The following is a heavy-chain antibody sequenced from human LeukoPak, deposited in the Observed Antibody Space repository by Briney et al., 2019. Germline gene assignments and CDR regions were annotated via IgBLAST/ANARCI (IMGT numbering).Heavy chain of an antibody. CDR3: ARDGSVSRRSTTDWYFDL. CDR1: GFTFSNYA. J-gene: IGHJ2*01. D-gene: IGHD2/OR15-2a*01. Sequence: GGSLRLSCAASGFTFSNYAMNWVRQAPGKGLEWVSAISAGGGSTYYGGGISTYYADSVKGRFTISRDKSKNTLYLQMNSLSAEDTAIYYCARDGSVSRRSTTDWYFDLWGRGTLVTVSS. CDR2: ISAGGGSTYYGGGIST. V-gene: IGHV3-23*01.